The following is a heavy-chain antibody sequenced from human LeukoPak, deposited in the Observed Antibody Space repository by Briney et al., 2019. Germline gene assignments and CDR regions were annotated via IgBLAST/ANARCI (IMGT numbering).Heavy chain of an antibody. CDR2: ISYDVSNK. CDR1: GFSFRSYG. V-gene: IGHV3-30*03. J-gene: IGHJ4*02. CDR3: ARHFTTGSIDH. Sequence: GRSLRLSCAASGFSFRSYGMHWVRQAPGKGLEWVALISYDVSNKYYVDSVKGRFTISRDNSKNTLYLQMHSLRAEDTAVYYCARHFTTGSIDHWGQGNLVTVSS. D-gene: IGHD3-9*01.